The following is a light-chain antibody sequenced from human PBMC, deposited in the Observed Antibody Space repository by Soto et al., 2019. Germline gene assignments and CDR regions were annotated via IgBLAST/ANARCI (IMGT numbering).Light chain of an antibody. CDR2: EVN. Sequence: QSALTQPPSASGSPGQSVTISCTGTSSDIGGYNSVSWYQQHPGKAPRLMIYEVNKRPSGVPDRFSGSKSGYTASLTVSGLQTEDEAFYYCCSYAGSSTLFGGGTKLTVL. CDR3: CSYAGSSTL. J-gene: IGLJ2*01. CDR1: SSDIGGYNS. V-gene: IGLV2-8*01.